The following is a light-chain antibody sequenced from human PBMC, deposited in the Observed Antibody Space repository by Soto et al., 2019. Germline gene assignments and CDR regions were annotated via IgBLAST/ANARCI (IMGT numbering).Light chain of an antibody. CDR2: DVT. CDR3: SSYTSNSKVV. Sequence: QSALTQPASVSGSPGQSITISCTGTSSDVGGYDYVSWYQQHPGKAPKLMIYDVTNRPSGVSNRFSGSKSGNTASLRISGLQAGDEADYYCSSYTSNSKVVFGGGTQLTVL. J-gene: IGLJ2*01. CDR1: SSDVGGYDY. V-gene: IGLV2-14*01.